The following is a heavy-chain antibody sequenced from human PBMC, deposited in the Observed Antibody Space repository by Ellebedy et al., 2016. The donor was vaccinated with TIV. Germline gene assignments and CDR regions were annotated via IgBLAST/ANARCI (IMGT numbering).Heavy chain of an antibody. CDR2: IIPIFGTA. J-gene: IGHJ4*02. D-gene: IGHD5-12*01. V-gene: IGHV1-69*13. CDR3: ARDQGRVATMGVFDY. CDR1: GYTLTELS. Sequence: ASVKVSCKVSGYTLTELSMHWVRQAPGQGLEWMGGIIPIFGTANYAQKFQGRVTITADESTSTAYMELSSLRSEDTAVYYCARDQGRVATMGVFDYWGQGTLVTVSS.